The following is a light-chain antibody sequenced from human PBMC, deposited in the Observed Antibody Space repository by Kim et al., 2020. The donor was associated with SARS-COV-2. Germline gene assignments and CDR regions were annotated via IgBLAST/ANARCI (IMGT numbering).Light chain of an antibody. CDR3: AAWDDSLSGYL. CDR1: SSNSGSNY. J-gene: IGLJ1*01. V-gene: IGLV1-47*01. CDR2: RNN. Sequence: GQRVTISCYGSSSNSGSNYVYWYQQFPGTAPKVRIYRNNQRPSGVPDRFSGSKSGTSASLAISGLRSEDEADYYCAAWDDSLSGYLFGTGTKVTVL.